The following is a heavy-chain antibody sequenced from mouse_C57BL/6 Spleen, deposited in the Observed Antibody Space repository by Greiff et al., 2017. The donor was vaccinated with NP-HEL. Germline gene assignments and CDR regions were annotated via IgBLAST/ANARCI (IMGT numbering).Heavy chain of an antibody. D-gene: IGHD2-10*02. CDR1: GYSITSGYY. CDR2: ISYDGSN. CDR3: ARAYDYDVMDY. V-gene: IGHV3-6*01. Sequence: ESGPGLVKPSQSLSLTCSVTGYSITSGYYWNWIRQFPGNKLEWMGYISYDGSNNYNPSLKNRISITRDTSKNQFFLKLNSVTTEDTATYYCARAYDYDVMDYWGQGTSVTVSS. J-gene: IGHJ4*01.